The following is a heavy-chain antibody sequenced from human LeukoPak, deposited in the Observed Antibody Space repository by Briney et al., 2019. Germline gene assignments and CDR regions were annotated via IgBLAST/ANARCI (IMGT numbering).Heavy chain of an antibody. Sequence: GGSLRLSCAASGFAFNNFAMTWVRQAPGKGLEWVSAISGSGGTTYHADSVKGRFTISRDNSRNTLYLQMNSLRADDTAVYYCARESGYHGSGFDPWGQGTLVTVSS. J-gene: IGHJ5*02. V-gene: IGHV3-23*01. CDR3: ARESGYHGSGFDP. D-gene: IGHD3-10*01. CDR1: GFAFNNFA. CDR2: ISGSGGTT.